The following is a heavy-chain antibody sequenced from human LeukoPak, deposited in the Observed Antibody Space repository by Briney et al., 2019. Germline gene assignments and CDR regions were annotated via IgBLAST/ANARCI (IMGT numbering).Heavy chain of an antibody. J-gene: IGHJ4*02. D-gene: IGHD3-3*01. CDR2: ISWNSGSI. V-gene: IGHV3-9*01. CDR3: AKTGFSMSYDFWSGRQIYFDS. Sequence: QPGRSLRLSCAASGFTFDDYAMHWVRQAPGKGLEWVSGISWNSGSIVYADSVKGRFTISRDNAKNSLYLQMNSLRAEDAAFYYCAKTGFSMSYDFWSGRQIYFDSWGQGTLVTVSS. CDR1: GFTFDDYA.